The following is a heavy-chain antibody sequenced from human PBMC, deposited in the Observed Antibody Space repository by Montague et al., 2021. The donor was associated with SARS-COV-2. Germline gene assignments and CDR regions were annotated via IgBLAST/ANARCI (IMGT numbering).Heavy chain of an antibody. D-gene: IGHD3-10*01. Sequence: SLRLSCAASGFTVSSNRMTWVRQAPGKGLEWVAVLYIGENTYYADSVKGRFTVSRDNSKNSVYLQMNNLRAEDTAVYYCARERRGSFYFDYWGQGTLVTVSS. J-gene: IGHJ4*02. V-gene: IGHV3-53*01. CDR1: GFTVSSNR. CDR2: LYIGENT. CDR3: ARERRGSFYFDY.